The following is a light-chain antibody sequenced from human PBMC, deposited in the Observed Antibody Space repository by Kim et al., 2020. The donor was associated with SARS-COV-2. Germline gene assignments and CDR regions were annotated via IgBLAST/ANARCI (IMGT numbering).Light chain of an antibody. Sequence: EIVMTQSPATLSVSPGERVTLSCRASQSVDTNLAWYQQKPGQAPRLLLYGASTRATDIPARFSGGGSGTEFTLIISSLQSEDFAVYYCQQYGHWPPYTFGQGTKLEI. CDR1: QSVDTN. V-gene: IGKV3-15*01. J-gene: IGKJ2*01. CDR3: QQYGHWPPYT. CDR2: GAS.